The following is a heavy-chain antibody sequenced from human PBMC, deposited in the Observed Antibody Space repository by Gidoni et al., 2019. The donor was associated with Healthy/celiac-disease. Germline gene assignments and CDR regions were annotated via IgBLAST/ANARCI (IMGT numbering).Heavy chain of an antibody. J-gene: IGHJ5*02. Sequence: QVQLVESGGGVVQPGRSLRLSCAASGFTFSSYGMHWVRQAPGKGLGWVAVISYDGSNKYYADSVKGRFTISRDNSKNTLYLQMNSLRAEDTAVYYCAKGIWFDPWGQGTLVTVSS. CDR3: AKGIWFDP. CDR2: ISYDGSNK. V-gene: IGHV3-30*18. CDR1: GFTFSSYG.